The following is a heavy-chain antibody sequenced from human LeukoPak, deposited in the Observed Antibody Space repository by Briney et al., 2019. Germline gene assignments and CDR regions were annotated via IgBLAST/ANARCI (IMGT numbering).Heavy chain of an antibody. D-gene: IGHD3-22*01. CDR2: INPNSGGT. Sequence: GASVKVSCKASGYTFTGYYMHWVRQAPGQGLEWMGRINPNSGGTNYAQKFQGRVTMTRDTSISTAYMELSRLRSDDTAVYYCARDNNNHYYHSNTGLGYRGQGTLVTVSS. V-gene: IGHV1-2*06. J-gene: IGHJ4*02. CDR3: ARDNNNHYYHSNTGLGY. CDR1: GYTFTGYY.